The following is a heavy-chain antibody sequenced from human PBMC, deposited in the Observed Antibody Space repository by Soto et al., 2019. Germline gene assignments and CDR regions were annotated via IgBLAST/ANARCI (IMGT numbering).Heavy chain of an antibody. Sequence: QVQLHQWGARLLKSSETLSLTCAVYGGSFSTYYWSWIRQSPGKGLEWIGEISPSGSTNHHPSLKSRVTISLDTSKNQFSLKLNFVTAADTALYFCARGRERLLVSAFDIWDQGTMVTVSS. CDR1: GGSFSTYY. V-gene: IGHV4-34*01. J-gene: IGHJ3*02. D-gene: IGHD1-26*01. CDR2: ISPSGST. CDR3: ARGRERLLVSAFDI.